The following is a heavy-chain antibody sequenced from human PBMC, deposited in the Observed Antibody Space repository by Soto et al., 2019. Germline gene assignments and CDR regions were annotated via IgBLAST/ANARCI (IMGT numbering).Heavy chain of an antibody. CDR2: IIPVLGTT. CDR3: ARRRYCGYDCYHKHYYGMDV. Sequence: QVQLVQSGAEVKKPGSSVKVSCRASGDTFSSYTVNWVRQAPGRGLEWLGRIIPVLGTTDYAQKFKGRVTITADKSNXXXYXXLSSLRSEDRAVYYCARRRYCGYDCYHKHYYGMDVWGQGTTVTVAS. V-gene: IGHV1-69*08. CDR1: GDTFSSYT. J-gene: IGHJ6*02. D-gene: IGHD2-21*02.